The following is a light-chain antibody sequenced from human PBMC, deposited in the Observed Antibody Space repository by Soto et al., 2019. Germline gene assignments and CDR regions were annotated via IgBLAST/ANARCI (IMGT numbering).Light chain of an antibody. V-gene: IGKV1-27*01. CDR3: QKCKVAPFT. CDR1: QDIANF. Sequence: ILMTQSPSSLSAFVGDRVTITCRARQDIANFLAWYQQKPGKVTKLLIYAASTLQSGVPSRFIGSGSGTYFTLTISSLQPEDVATYYCQKCKVAPFTFGGGTKVEIK. J-gene: IGKJ4*01. CDR2: AAS.